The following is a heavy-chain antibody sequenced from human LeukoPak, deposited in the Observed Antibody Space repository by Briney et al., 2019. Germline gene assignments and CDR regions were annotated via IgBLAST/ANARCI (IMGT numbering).Heavy chain of an antibody. D-gene: IGHD6-13*01. J-gene: IGHJ4*02. CDR1: GGSFSGYY. CDR2: INHSGST. V-gene: IGHV4-34*01. Sequence: SETLSLTCAVYGGSFSGYYWSWIRQPPGKGLEWIGEINHSGSTNYNPSLKSRVPISVDTSKNQFSLKLSSVTAADTAVYYCARGGGYSSSWYLYYWGQGTLVTVSS. CDR3: ARGGGYSSSWYLYY.